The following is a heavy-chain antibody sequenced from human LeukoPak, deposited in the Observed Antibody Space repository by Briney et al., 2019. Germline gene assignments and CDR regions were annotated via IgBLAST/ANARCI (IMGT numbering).Heavy chain of an antibody. V-gene: IGHV1-2*02. Sequence: ASVTVSCKASGYTFTGYYMHWVRQAPGQGLEWMGWINPNSGGTNYAQKFQGRVTMTRDTSISTAYMELSRLRSDDTAVYYCARGGAYCGGDCYPGEFDYWGQGTLVAVSS. CDR3: ARGGAYCGGDCYPGEFDY. D-gene: IGHD2-21*02. J-gene: IGHJ4*02. CDR2: INPNSGGT. CDR1: GYTFTGYY.